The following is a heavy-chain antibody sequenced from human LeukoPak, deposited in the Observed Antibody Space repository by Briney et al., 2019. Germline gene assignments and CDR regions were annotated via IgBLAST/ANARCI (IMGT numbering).Heavy chain of an antibody. J-gene: IGHJ5*02. Sequence: SQTLSLTCAVSGDSISSEGYSWSWIRQPPGKGLEWIGYIYHGGSTYYNPSLKSRVTISVDRSKNQFSLNLNSVTAADTAVYYCARRRKDLNWFDPWGQGTLVTVSS. V-gene: IGHV4-30-2*01. CDR2: IYHGGST. CDR3: ARRRKDLNWFDP. CDR1: GDSISSEGYS.